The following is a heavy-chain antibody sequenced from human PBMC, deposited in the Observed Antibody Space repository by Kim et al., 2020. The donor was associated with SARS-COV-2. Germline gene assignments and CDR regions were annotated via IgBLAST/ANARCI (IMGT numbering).Heavy chain of an antibody. CDR3: ARHAPVSGGITFGGAIDY. CDR2: IYPGDSDT. V-gene: IGHV5-51*01. D-gene: IGHD3-16*01. CDR1: GYSFTSYW. Sequence: GESLKISCKGSGYSFTSYWIGWVRQMPGKGLEWMGIIYPGDSDTRYSPSFQGQVTISADKSISTAYLQWSSLKASDTAMYYCARHAPVSGGITFGGAIDYWGQGTLVTVSS. J-gene: IGHJ4*02.